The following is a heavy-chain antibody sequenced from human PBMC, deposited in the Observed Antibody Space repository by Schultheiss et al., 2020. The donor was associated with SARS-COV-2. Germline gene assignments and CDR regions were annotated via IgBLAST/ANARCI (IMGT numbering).Heavy chain of an antibody. D-gene: IGHD3-3*01. CDR2: IYYSGST. Sequence: SETLSLTCTVSCGSISSSSYYWGWIRQPPGKGLEWIGSIYYSGSTYYNPSLKSRVTISVDTSKNQFSLKLSSVTAADTAVYYCARHGLGEEWLLYYFDYWGQGTLVTVSS. CDR1: CGSISSSSYY. V-gene: IGHV4-39*01. J-gene: IGHJ4*02. CDR3: ARHGLGEEWLLYYFDY.